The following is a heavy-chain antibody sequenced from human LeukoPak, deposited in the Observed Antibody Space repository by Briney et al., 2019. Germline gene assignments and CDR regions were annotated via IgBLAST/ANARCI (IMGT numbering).Heavy chain of an antibody. V-gene: IGHV3-15*01. Sequence: GRSLRLSCAASGFTFSNAWMSWVPQAPGKGLEWIGRIRSKTDGGTTDYAAPGKDRFTISSDDSKNTLFLQINSLKSEDTAVYYCATYVAVAGTRHFDSWGQGALVTVSS. CDR3: ATYVAVAGTRHFDS. D-gene: IGHD6-19*01. J-gene: IGHJ4*02. CDR1: GFTFSNAW. CDR2: IRSKTDGGTT.